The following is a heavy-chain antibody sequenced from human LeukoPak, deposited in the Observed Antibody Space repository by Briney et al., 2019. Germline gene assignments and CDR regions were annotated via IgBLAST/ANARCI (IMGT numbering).Heavy chain of an antibody. Sequence: ASVKVSCKASGYAFTGYYLHWARQAPGQGLEWMGRINPNSGDTDYVQKFQGRVTMTRDTSIRTAYMEVNRLKSDDTAVYYCARVRRNSRSSRNWLGPWGQGTLVIVSS. D-gene: IGHD4-11*01. V-gene: IGHV1-2*02. CDR1: GYAFTGYY. J-gene: IGHJ5*02. CDR2: INPNSGDT. CDR3: ARVRRNSRSSRNWLGP.